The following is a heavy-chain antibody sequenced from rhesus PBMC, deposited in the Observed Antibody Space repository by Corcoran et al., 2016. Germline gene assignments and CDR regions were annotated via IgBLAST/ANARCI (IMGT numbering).Heavy chain of an antibody. CDR1: GFTFSSSG. V-gene: IGHV3S25*01. CDR3: AKTGSKYEDY. Sequence: EVQLVESGGGLVQPGGSLRLSCVVSGFTFSSSGRYWVRQAPGKGLEWIETSHGGACRTAYADSGKGRFTISRDNSKNTLSLQMNSRRTEDTAVYYCAKTGSKYEDYWGQGVLVTVSS. CDR2: SHGGACRT. D-gene: IGHD4-23*01. J-gene: IGHJ4*01.